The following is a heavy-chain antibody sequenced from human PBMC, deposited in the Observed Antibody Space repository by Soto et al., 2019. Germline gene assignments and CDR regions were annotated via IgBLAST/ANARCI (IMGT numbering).Heavy chain of an antibody. J-gene: IGHJ4*02. CDR3: ARGRSQGIYFDY. V-gene: IGHV4-59*01. CDR2: IYYSGST. Sequence: RQPPGKGLEWIGYIYYSGSTNYNPSLKSRVTISVDTSKNQFSLKLSSVTAADTAVYYCARGRSQGIYFDYWGQGTLVTVSS.